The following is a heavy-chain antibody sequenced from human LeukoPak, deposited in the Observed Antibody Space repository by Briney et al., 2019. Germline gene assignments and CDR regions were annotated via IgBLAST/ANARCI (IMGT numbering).Heavy chain of an antibody. J-gene: IGHJ6*03. V-gene: IGHV1-2*02. Sequence: ASVKVSCKASGYTFTGYYMHWVRQAPGQGLEWMGWINPNSGGTNYGQKFQGRVTMTRDTSISTAYMELRSLRSDDTAVYYCARDIVQISSYYYYYMDVWGKGTTVTISS. CDR3: ARDIVQISSYYYYYMDV. D-gene: IGHD2-8*01. CDR1: GYTFTGYY. CDR2: INPNSGGT.